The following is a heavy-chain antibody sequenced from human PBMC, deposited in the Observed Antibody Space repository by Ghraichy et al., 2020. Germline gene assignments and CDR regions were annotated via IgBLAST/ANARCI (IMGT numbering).Heavy chain of an antibody. V-gene: IGHV4-34*01. CDR2: INHSGST. J-gene: IGHJ4*02. CDR3: ARGPSYGDYAMGVFQFDY. Sequence: SETLSLTCAVYGGSFSGYYWSWIRQPPGKGLEWIGEINHSGSTNYNPSLKSRVTISVDTSKNQFSLKLSAVTAADTAVYFCARGPSYGDYAMGVFQFDYWGQGTLVTVSS. D-gene: IGHD4-17*01. CDR1: GGSFSGYY.